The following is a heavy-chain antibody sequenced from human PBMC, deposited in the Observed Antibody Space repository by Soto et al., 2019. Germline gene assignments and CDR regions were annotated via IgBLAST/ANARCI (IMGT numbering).Heavy chain of an antibody. CDR3: ARLVLSKQPLTATPAFGSYYGMDV. J-gene: IGHJ6*04. CDR2: IDPSDSYT. Sequence: GESLKISCKGSGYSFTSYWISWVRQMPWKGLEWMGRIDPSDSYTNYSPSFQGHVTISADKSISTAYLQWSSLKASDTAMYYCARLVLSKQPLTATPAFGSYYGMDVWGKGTTVTVST. V-gene: IGHV5-10-1*01. D-gene: IGHD3-16*01. CDR1: GYSFTSYW.